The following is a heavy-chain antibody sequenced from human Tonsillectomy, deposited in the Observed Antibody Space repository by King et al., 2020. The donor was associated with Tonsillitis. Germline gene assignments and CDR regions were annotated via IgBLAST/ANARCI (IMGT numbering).Heavy chain of an antibody. CDR1: GFNVTRNY. Sequence: VQLVESGGGLIQPGGSLRLSCTVSGFNVTRNYMSWIRQAPGKGLEWVSVIYSGGTIYYADSVTGRFNISRDNSKNTLYLQMDSLRAEDTAVYYCASDFSAGGQGTLVTVSS. V-gene: IGHV3-53*01. J-gene: IGHJ4*02. CDR3: ASDFSA. D-gene: IGHD2-21*02. CDR2: IYSGGTI.